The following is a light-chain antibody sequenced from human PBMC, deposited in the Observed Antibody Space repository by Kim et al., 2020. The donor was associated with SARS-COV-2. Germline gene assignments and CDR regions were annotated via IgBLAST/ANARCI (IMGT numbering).Light chain of an antibody. CDR2: SAS. CDR3: QNYDSAPYT. J-gene: IGKJ4*01. CDR1: QGISNH. V-gene: IGKV1-27*01. Sequence: DVQMTQSPSSLSASVGDRVTITCRSSQGISNHLVWYQQRPGNSPQLLLYSASTLQPGVPSRFSGSGSGTEFTLTITGLQPEDVATYYCQNYDSAPYTFGGGTKGDIK.